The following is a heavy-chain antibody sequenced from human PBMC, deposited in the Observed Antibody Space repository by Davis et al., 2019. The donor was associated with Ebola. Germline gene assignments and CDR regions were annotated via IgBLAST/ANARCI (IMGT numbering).Heavy chain of an antibody. V-gene: IGHV4-30-2*01. D-gene: IGHD3-10*01. CDR3: ARWGGGGVYYYYGMDV. Sequence: SETLSLTCAVSGGSISSGGYSWSWIRQPSGKGLEWIGEINHSGSTNYNPSLKSRVTISVDTSKNQFSLKLSSVTAADTAVYYCARWGGGGVYYYYGMDVWGQGTTVTVSS. CDR2: INHSGST. CDR1: GGSISSGGYS. J-gene: IGHJ6*02.